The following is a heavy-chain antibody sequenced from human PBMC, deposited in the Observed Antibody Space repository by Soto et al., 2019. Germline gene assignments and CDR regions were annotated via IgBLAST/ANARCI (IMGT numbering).Heavy chain of an antibody. CDR1: GFPCISYA. D-gene: IGHD6-13*01. J-gene: IGHJ6*03. CDR3: AKSSAAAGYYYYMDV. CDR2: ISGSGGST. Sequence: PGGSLRLSCAASGFPCISYAMSWVRQATGKGLEWVSAISGSGGSTYYADSVKGRFTISRDNSKNTLYLQMNSLRAEDTAVYYCAKSSAAAGYYYYMDVWGKGTTVTVSS. V-gene: IGHV3-23*01.